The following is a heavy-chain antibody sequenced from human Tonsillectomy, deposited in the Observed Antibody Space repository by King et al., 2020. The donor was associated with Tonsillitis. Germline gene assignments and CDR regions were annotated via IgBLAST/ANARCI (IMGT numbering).Heavy chain of an antibody. CDR3: ARHGDGTSFSYYFDN. Sequence: QLVQSGAEVKRPGSSLKVSCKASGGTFSSSGINWVRQAPGQGLEWMGGIVAVFGTTNYAQKFRDRVSISADESTNTAYMELSGLGSEDTAVYYCARHGDGTSFSYYFDNWGQGTLVTVSS. D-gene: IGHD2/OR15-2a*01. CDR1: GGTFSSSG. V-gene: IGHV1-69*01. J-gene: IGHJ4*02. CDR2: IVAVFGTT.